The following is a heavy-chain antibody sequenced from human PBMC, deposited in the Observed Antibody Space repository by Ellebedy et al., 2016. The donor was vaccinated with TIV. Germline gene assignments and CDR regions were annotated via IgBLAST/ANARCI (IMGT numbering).Heavy chain of an antibody. J-gene: IGHJ4*02. CDR2: ISSSSSTI. CDR1: GFTFSSYS. V-gene: IGHV3-48*02. CDR3: ARELLAVADY. Sequence: GESLNISCAASGFTFSSYSMNWVRQAPGKGLEWVSYISSSSSTIYYADSVKGRFTISRDNAKNSLYLQMNSLRDEDTAVYYCARELLAVADYWGQGTLVTVSS. D-gene: IGHD6-19*01.